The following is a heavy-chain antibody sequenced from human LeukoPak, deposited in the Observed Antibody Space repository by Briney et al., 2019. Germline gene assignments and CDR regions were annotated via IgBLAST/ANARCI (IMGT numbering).Heavy chain of an antibody. V-gene: IGHV3-30*18. Sequence: GRSLRLSCAASGFTFNSYGMHWVRRAPGKGPEWVAAISNDGKLTYYEDSVRGRFTISRDNSKNTVHLQMNSLRTEDTAVYHCVKEYFRGFDQWGQGTLVIVSS. CDR3: VKEYFRGFDQ. D-gene: IGHD2/OR15-2a*01. CDR1: GFTFNSYG. J-gene: IGHJ4*02. CDR2: ISNDGKLT.